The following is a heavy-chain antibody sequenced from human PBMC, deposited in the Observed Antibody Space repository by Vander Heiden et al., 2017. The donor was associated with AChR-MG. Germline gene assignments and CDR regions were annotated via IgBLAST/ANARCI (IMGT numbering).Heavy chain of an antibody. CDR2: IYYSGSA. J-gene: IGHJ4*02. V-gene: IGHV4-39*01. D-gene: IGHD3-16*02. CDR1: GGSIRGTSYY. CDR3: TRHSIFVSAPRAYFDY. Sequence: QLQLQESGPGLVKPSETLSLTCTVSGGSIRGTSYYWGWIRQPPGKGLEWIGIIYYSGSAYYNPSLKSRVTMSVDLSKNQFSLKLSSVTATDTAVYYCTRHSIFVSAPRAYFDYWGQGTLVTVSS.